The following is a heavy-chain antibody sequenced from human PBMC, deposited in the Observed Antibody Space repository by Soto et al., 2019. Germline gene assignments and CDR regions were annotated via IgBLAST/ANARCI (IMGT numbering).Heavy chain of an antibody. V-gene: IGHV4-31*03. CDR3: ANYVWGTYRSFHY. CDR2: IYSTGTT. Sequence: PSETLSLTCTVSGGSVNSGGHYWSWIRQHPGKGLEWIGYIYSTGTTYYNPSLESRVTMSVDTSKKQFSLKLSSVTPADTAVYYCANYVWGTYRSFHYWGQGTLVT. D-gene: IGHD3-16*02. CDR1: GGSVNSGGHY. J-gene: IGHJ4*02.